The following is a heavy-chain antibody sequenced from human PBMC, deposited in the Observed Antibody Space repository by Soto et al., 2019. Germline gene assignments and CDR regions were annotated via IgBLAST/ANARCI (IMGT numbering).Heavy chain of an antibody. Sequence: EVQLVESGGGLVKPGGSLRLSCTASGFTFSNAWMNWVRQAPGKGLEWVGRIKRSSDGGTTDFAAPVKGRFTISRDDSKNTLYLQMNSLKTDDTAVYYCTTRQYDTLTGYYRFDVWGQGTMVSVSS. CDR1: GFTFSNAW. J-gene: IGHJ3*01. CDR2: IKRSSDGGTT. CDR3: TTRQYDTLTGYYRFDV. D-gene: IGHD3-9*01. V-gene: IGHV3-15*07.